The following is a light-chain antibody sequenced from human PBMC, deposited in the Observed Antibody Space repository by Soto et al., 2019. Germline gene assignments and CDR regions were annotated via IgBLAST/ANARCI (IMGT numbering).Light chain of an antibody. CDR2: GAS. Sequence: EIVLTQSPGNLSLSPGERATLCCRASQSVSSSYLAWYQQKPGQAPRLLIYGASSRATGIPDRFSGSGSGTDFTLTISRLEPEDFAVYYCQQYGSSITFGQGTRLEI. J-gene: IGKJ5*01. CDR3: QQYGSSIT. CDR1: QSVSSSY. V-gene: IGKV3-20*01.